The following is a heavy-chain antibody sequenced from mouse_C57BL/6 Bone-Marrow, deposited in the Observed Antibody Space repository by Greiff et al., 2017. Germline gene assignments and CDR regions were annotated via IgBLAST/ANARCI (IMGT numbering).Heavy chain of an antibody. CDR2: IDPSDSYT. CDR1: GYTFTSSW. J-gene: IGHJ1*03. D-gene: IGHD1-1*01. Sequence: QVQLQQPGAELVMPGASVKLSCKASGYTFTSSWMHWVKQRPGQGLEWIGEIDPSDSYTNYNQKFKGKSTLTVDKSSSTAYMQLSSLTSEDSAVXSCARCDYGSGYVDYWYCDVWGTGTTVTVSS. CDR3: ARCDYGSGYVDYWYCDV. V-gene: IGHV1-69*01.